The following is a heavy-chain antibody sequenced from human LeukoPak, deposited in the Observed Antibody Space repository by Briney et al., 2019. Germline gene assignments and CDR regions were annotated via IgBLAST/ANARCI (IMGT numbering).Heavy chain of an antibody. V-gene: IGHV3-30*02. CDR2: IWSGGTDK. CDR3: GKRLTSWELEY. D-gene: IGHD1-26*01. Sequence: GGSLRLSCAASGFTFSNYGMHWVRQAPGKGLEWVAVIWSGGTDKYYADSVKGRFTVSRDNSKNTLYLQMNSLSAEDTAVYYCGKRLTSWELEYWGQGTLVTVSS. CDR1: GFTFSNYG. J-gene: IGHJ4*02.